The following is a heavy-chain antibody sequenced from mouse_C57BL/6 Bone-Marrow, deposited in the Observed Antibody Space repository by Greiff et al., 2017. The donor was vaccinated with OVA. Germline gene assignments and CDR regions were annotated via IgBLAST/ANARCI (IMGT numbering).Heavy chain of an antibody. Sequence: VQLQQPGAELVKPGASVKMSCKASGYTFTSYWITWVKQRPGQGLEWIGDIYPGSGSTNYNEKFKSKATLTVDTSSSTAYMQLSSLTSEDSAVYYCAIRYYDYDGGFDYWGQGTTLTVSS. CDR3: AIRYYDYDGGFDY. J-gene: IGHJ2*01. CDR2: IYPGSGST. V-gene: IGHV1-55*01. D-gene: IGHD2-4*01. CDR1: GYTFTSYW.